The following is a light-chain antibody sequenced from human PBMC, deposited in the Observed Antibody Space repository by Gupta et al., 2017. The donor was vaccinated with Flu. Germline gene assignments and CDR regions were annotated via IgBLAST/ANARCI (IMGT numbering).Light chain of an antibody. CDR3: KQGGHWPWA. CDR1: KSSVYIDGNNV. CDR2: LVS. Sequence: AALGQPASTSCRSSKSSVYIDGNNVLHWFQQSPGESRMRLIYLVSHRDSGVADRFSGSCSGADFTLKISMEEADDVGVYFCKQGGHWPWAFGQGTKVEIK. J-gene: IGKJ1*01. V-gene: IGKV2-30*01.